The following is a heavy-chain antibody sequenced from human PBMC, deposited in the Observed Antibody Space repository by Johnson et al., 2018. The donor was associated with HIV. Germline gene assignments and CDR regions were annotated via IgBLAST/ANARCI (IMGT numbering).Heavy chain of an antibody. J-gene: IGHJ3*02. V-gene: IGHV3-30-3*01. CDR2: ISYDGTNK. CDR1: GFTFSSYA. D-gene: IGHD6-13*01. Sequence: QVHLVESGGGVVQPGRSLRLSCAASGFTFSSYAMHWVRQAPGKGLEWVALISYDGTNKYYADSVKGRFTISRDNSKNTLYLQMNSLRAEDTAVYYCAKDWGIAAAGTDAFDIWGQGTMVTVSS. CDR3: AKDWGIAAAGTDAFDI.